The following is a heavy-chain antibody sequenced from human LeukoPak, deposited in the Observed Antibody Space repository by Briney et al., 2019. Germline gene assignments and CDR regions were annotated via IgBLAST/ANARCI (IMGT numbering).Heavy chain of an antibody. V-gene: IGHV4-34*01. CDR1: GGSFSGYY. Sequence: SETLSLTCAVYGGSFSGYYWSWIRQPPGKGLEWIGEINHSGSTNYNPSLKSRVTISVDTSKNQFSLKLSSVTAADTAVYYCARAQHGSSGYYYVDYWGQGTLVTASS. CDR3: ARAQHGSSGYYYVDY. CDR2: INHSGST. D-gene: IGHD3-22*01. J-gene: IGHJ4*02.